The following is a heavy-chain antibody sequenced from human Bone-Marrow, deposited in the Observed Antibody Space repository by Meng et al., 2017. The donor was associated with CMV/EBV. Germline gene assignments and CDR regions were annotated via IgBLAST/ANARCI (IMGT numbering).Heavy chain of an antibody. J-gene: IGHJ6*01. Sequence: GGSLRLSCAASGFTFSSYWMHWVRQAPGKGLVWVSRINSDGSSTSYADSVKGRFTISRDNAKNTLYLQMNSLRAEDTAVYYCARVSGFWSRHEGMDVWGQGTTVTVSS. CDR3: ARVSGFWSRHEGMDV. D-gene: IGHD3-3*01. CDR1: GFTFSSYW. V-gene: IGHV3-74*01. CDR2: INSDGSST.